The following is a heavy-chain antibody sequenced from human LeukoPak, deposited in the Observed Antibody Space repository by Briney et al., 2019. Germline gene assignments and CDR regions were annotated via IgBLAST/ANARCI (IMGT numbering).Heavy chain of an antibody. J-gene: IGHJ4*02. CDR2: IYWDDDK. Sequence: SGPTLVKPTQTLTLTCTFSGFSLSTSGVGVGWIRQPPGKALEWLALIYWDDDKRYSPSLKSRLTITKDTSKNQVVLTMTNMDPVDTATYYCAHKSRPPILTGYFAYFDYWGQGTLVTVSS. D-gene: IGHD3-9*01. CDR1: GFSLSTSGVG. CDR3: AHKSRPPILTGYFAYFDY. V-gene: IGHV2-5*02.